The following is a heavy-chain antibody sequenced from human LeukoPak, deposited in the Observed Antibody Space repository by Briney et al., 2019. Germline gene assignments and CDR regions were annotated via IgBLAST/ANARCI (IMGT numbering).Heavy chain of an antibody. CDR2: IYHRGST. CDR1: GGSISSGGYS. V-gene: IGHV4-30-2*01. CDR3: ATSGYSGYGNFDY. J-gene: IGHJ4*02. D-gene: IGHD5-12*01. Sequence: TLSLTCAVSGGSISSGGYSWSWIRQPPGKGLEWIGYIYHRGSTYYNPSLKSRVTISVDRSKNQFSLKLSSVTAADTAVYYCATSGYSGYGNFDYWGQGTLVTVSS.